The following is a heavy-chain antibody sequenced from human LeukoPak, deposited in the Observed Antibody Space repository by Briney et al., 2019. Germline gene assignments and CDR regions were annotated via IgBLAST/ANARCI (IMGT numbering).Heavy chain of an antibody. J-gene: IGHJ4*02. CDR1: GVSISSSSW. CDR2: IYHSGIT. Sequence: SGTLSLTCAVSGVSISSSSWWSWVRQPPEQGLEWVGEIYHSGITNYNPSLRSRVTTSIDKSQNQFSLQLHSVTAADTAVYYCARRGGVTSGNFYVNYFDYWGQGVLVTVSS. D-gene: IGHD3-16*01. CDR3: ARRGGVTSGNFYVNYFDY. V-gene: IGHV4-4*02.